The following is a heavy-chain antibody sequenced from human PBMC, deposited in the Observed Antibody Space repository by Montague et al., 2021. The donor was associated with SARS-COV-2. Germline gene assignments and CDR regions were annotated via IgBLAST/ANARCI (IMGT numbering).Heavy chain of an antibody. D-gene: IGHD1-26*01. CDR3: ARFGSGTLEFDL. J-gene: IGHJ4*02. V-gene: IGHV4-61*02. Sequence: TLSLTCTVSGASTSTGIYYWSWIRQPAGKGLEWIGRIRTTGHTDYNSSLESRVFMSVDTSTNQFSLSLTSVTAADTAVYFCARFGSGTLEFDLWGQGTLVTVSP. CDR2: IRTTGHT. CDR1: GASTSTGIYY.